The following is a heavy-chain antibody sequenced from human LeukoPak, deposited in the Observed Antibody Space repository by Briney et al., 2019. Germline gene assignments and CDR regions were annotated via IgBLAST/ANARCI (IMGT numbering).Heavy chain of an antibody. CDR1: GFTFSSYA. CDR3: AKSGGGFYYDSSGYSFDY. CDR2: ISYDGSNK. Sequence: PGGSLRLSCAASGFTFSSYAMHWVRQAPGKGLEWVAVISYDGSNKYYADSVKGRFTISRDNSKNTLYLQMNSLRAEDTAVYYCAKSGGGFYYDSSGYSFDYWGQGTLVTVSS. J-gene: IGHJ4*02. D-gene: IGHD3-22*01. V-gene: IGHV3-30*04.